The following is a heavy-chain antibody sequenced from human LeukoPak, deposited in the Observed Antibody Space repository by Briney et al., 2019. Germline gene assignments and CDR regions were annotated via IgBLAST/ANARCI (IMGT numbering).Heavy chain of an antibody. J-gene: IGHJ4*02. D-gene: IGHD3-3*01. CDR3: ARPYYDIWSAYVY. CDR2: ISNGGGST. V-gene: IGHV3-64*01. CDR1: GFTFSSYA. Sequence: GGSLRLSCAASGFTFSSYAMHWVRQAPGKGLEYVSAISNGGGSTHYANSVKGRFTISRDNSKNKLYLQMGSLRAEDMAVYYCARPYYDIWSAYVYWGQGTLVTVSS.